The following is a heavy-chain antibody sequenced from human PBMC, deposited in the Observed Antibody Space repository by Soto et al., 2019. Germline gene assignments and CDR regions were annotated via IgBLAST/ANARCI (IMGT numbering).Heavy chain of an antibody. Sequence: SVKVSCKASGYTFTSYGISWVRQAPGQGLEWMGRIIPILGIANYAQKFQGRVTITADKSTSTAYMEMNSLRSEDTALYYCAKDHDEDFGYDLDYFNYWGRGTLVTVSS. V-gene: IGHV1-69*04. CDR3: AKDHDEDFGYDLDYFNY. J-gene: IGHJ4*02. CDR2: IIPILGIA. CDR1: GYTFTSYG. D-gene: IGHD5-12*01.